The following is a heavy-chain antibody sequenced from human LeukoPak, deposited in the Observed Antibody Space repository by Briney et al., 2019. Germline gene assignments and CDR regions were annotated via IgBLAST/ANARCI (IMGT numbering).Heavy chain of an antibody. J-gene: IGHJ4*02. CDR1: GFTFSSYS. Sequence: HSGGSLRLSCAASGFTFSSYSMNWVRQAPGKVLEWVSYMSSSGSTIYYADSVKGRFTISRDNAKNSLYLQMNSLRAEDTAVYYCARDSVDTAIAFDYWGQGTLDTVSS. V-gene: IGHV3-48*04. CDR3: ARDSVDTAIAFDY. CDR2: MSSSGSTI. D-gene: IGHD5-18*01.